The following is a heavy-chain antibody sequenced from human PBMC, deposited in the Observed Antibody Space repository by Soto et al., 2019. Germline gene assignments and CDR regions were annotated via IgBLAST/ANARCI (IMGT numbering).Heavy chain of an antibody. Sequence: SETLSLTCTVSGASLSSGSYYWSWIRQPPGKGLEWLGYIYYSGTTNYNPSLKSRVTISVDTSKNQFSLKLSSVTAADTAVYYCAKDDTTTYGMDVWGQGTTVTVSS. CDR3: AKDDTTTYGMDV. D-gene: IGHD1-26*01. CDR1: GASLSSGSYY. V-gene: IGHV4-61*01. J-gene: IGHJ6*02. CDR2: IYYSGTT.